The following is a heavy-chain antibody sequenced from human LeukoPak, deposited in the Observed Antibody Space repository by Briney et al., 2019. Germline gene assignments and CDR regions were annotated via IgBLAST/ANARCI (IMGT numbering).Heavy chain of an antibody. CDR2: INSDGSWT. V-gene: IGHV3-74*01. Sequence: PGGSLRLSCAASGNYWIHWVRQAPGKGLVWVSHINSDGSWTSYADSVKGRFTISKDNAKNTVYLQMNSLRAEDTAVYYCVSFYETYRGRGTLVTVSS. CDR1: GNYW. J-gene: IGHJ4*02. D-gene: IGHD2/OR15-2a*01. CDR3: VSFYETY.